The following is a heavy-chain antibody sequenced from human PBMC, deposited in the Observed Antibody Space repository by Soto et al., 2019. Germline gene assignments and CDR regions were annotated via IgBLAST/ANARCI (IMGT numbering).Heavy chain of an antibody. V-gene: IGHV3-23*01. CDR3: AKASGWFGEFDY. Sequence: EVQLLESGGGLVQPGGSLRLSCAASGFTFSSYAMSWVRQAPGKGLEWVSAISGSGGSTYYADSVKGRFTISRDNSKNTLHLHMNSLRAEDTAVYYCAKASGWFGEFDYWGQGTLVTVSP. J-gene: IGHJ4*02. D-gene: IGHD3-10*01. CDR1: GFTFSSYA. CDR2: ISGSGGST.